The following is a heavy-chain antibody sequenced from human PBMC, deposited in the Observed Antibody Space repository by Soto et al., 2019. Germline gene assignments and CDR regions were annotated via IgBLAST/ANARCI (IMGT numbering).Heavy chain of an antibody. CDR2: ISYDASNK. CDR1: GFTFSSYG. V-gene: IGHV3-30*18. CDR3: AKARHGIVAYEN. D-gene: IGHD1-26*01. Sequence: QVQLVESGGGVVQPGRSLRLSCAASGFTFSSYGMHWVRQAPGEGLEWVAVISYDASNKYYGDSVKGRFTISRDNSKNTLHLQMHSLRAEDTALYYCAKARHGIVAYENWGQGTLVTVSS. J-gene: IGHJ4*02.